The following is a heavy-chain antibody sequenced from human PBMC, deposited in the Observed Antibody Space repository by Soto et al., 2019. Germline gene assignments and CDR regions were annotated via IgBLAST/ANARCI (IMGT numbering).Heavy chain of an antibody. V-gene: IGHV1-69*01. D-gene: IGHD6-19*01. CDR2: IIPLFGTA. Sequence: QVQLEQSGGEVKQPGSSVMVSCKTSGGTFSTYAINWVRQAPGQGLEWMGAIIPLFGTADYSQKFQGRVTINAEESTSTAYMELNSLRFDDTAVYFCARPQGTYSSGYYEFDFRGQGTLVTVSS. CDR3: ARPQGTYSSGYYEFDF. CDR1: GGTFSTYA. J-gene: IGHJ4*02.